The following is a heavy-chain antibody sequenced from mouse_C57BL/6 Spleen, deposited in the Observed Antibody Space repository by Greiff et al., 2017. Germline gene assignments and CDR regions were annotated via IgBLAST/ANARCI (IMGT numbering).Heavy chain of an antibody. CDR3: ARGLRRGYYAMDD. J-gene: IGHJ4*01. D-gene: IGHD2-4*01. CDR2: ISSGSSTI. Sequence: EVKLVESGGGLVKPGGSLKLSCAASGFTFSDYGMHWVRQAPEKGLEWVAYISSGSSTIYYADTVKGRFTISRDNAKDTLFLQMTSLRSEDTDMYDCARGLRRGYYAMDDWGKGTSVTVSS. CDR1: GFTFSDYG. V-gene: IGHV5-17*01.